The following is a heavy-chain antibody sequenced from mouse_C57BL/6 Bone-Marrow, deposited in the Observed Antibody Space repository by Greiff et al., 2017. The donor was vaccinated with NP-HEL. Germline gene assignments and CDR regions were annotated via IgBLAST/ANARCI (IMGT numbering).Heavy chain of an antibody. CDR2: IYPGDGDT. J-gene: IGHJ2*01. D-gene: IGHD3-2*02. CDR1: GYAFSSSW. V-gene: IGHV1-82*01. Sequence: QVQLKQSGPELVKPGASVKISCKASGYAFSSSWMNWVKQRPGKGLEWIGRIYPGDGDTNYNGKFKGKATLTADKSSSTAYMQLSSLTSEDSAVYFCARSWGGQLRLQYYFDYWGQGTTLTVSS. CDR3: ARSWGGQLRLQYYFDY.